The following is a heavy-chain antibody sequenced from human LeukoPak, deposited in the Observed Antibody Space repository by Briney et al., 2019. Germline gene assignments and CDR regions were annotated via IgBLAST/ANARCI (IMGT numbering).Heavy chain of an antibody. CDR2: ISYDGSDE. CDR3: ARNPSHWGAFDV. Sequence: GGSLRLSCAASGFTFSAFAMHWVRQAPGKGLEWVSFISYDGSDEYYADSVKGRFTISRDNSKNTLYLQMNNLITEDTAVYYCARNPSHWGAFDVWGQGTMVTVSS. V-gene: IGHV3-30*04. D-gene: IGHD7-27*01. J-gene: IGHJ3*01. CDR1: GFTFSAFA.